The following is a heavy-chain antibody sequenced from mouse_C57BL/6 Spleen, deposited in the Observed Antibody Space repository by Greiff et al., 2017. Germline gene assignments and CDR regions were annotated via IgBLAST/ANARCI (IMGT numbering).Heavy chain of an antibody. J-gene: IGHJ4*01. CDR2: IHPNSGST. CDR3: ASDITTVVAPYYAMDY. Sequence: QVQLQQPGAELVKPGASVKLSCKASGYTFTSYWMHWVKQRPGQGLEWIGMIHPNSGSTNYNEKFKSKATLTVDKSSSTAYMQLSSLTSEDSAVYYCASDITTVVAPYYAMDYWGQGTSVTVSS. D-gene: IGHD1-1*01. V-gene: IGHV1-64*01. CDR1: GYTFTSYW.